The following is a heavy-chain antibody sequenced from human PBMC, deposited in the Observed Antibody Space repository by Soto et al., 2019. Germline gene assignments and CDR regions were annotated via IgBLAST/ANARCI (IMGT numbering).Heavy chain of an antibody. CDR1: GFTFSSYA. Sequence: PGGSLRLSCAASGFTFSSYAMSWVRQAPGKGLEWVSAISGSGGSTYYADSVKGRFTISRDNSKNTLYLQMNSLRAEDTAVYYCAVRGPYDYIWGRSRNLDYWGQGTLVTVSS. J-gene: IGHJ4*02. CDR3: AVRGPYDYIWGRSRNLDY. CDR2: ISGSGGST. D-gene: IGHD3-16*01. V-gene: IGHV3-23*01.